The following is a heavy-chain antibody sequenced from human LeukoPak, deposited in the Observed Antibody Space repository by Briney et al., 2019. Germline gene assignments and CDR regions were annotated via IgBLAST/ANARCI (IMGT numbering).Heavy chain of an antibody. Sequence: GGTLRLSCAASGLTFSSYGMSWVRQAPGRGLEWVSAISTTGGTTYYADSVRGRFTISRDNSRNTLYLQMNSLRAEDTAIYYCAKTTDNYYYYYMDVWGKGTTVTVSS. J-gene: IGHJ6*03. V-gene: IGHV3-23*01. CDR3: AKTTDNYYYYYMDV. CDR2: ISTTGGTT. D-gene: IGHD4-17*01. CDR1: GLTFSSYG.